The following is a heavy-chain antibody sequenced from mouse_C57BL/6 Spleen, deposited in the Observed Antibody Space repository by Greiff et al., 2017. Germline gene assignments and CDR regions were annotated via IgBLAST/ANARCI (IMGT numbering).Heavy chain of an antibody. J-gene: IGHJ4*01. V-gene: IGHV10-1*01. CDR2: IRSKSNNYAT. CDR3: VRQGNWADYYAMDY. Sequence: EVMVVESGGGLVQPKGSLKLSCAASGFSFNTYAMNWVRQAPGKGLEWVARIRSKSNNYATYYADSVKDRFTISRDDSESMLYLQMNNLKTEDTAVYYRVRQGNWADYYAMDYWGQGTAVTVSS. D-gene: IGHD4-1*01. CDR1: GFSFNTYA.